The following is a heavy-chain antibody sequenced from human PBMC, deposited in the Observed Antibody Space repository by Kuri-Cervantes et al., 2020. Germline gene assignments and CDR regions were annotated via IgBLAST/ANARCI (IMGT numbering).Heavy chain of an antibody. V-gene: IGHV4-34*01. CDR3: ARQGGSSSYKTNYRKTYYYYYMDV. Sequence: GSLRLSCAVYGGSFSGYYWSWIRQPPGKGLEWIGEINHSGSTNYNPSLKSRVTISVDTSKNQFSLKVSSVTAADRAVYYCARQGGSSSYKTNYRKTYYYYYMDVWAKGTTVTVSS. D-gene: IGHD6-6*01. J-gene: IGHJ6*03. CDR2: INHSGST. CDR1: GGSFSGYY.